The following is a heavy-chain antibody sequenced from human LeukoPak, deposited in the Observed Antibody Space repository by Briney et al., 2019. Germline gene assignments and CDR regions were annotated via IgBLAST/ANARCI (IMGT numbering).Heavy chain of an antibody. CDR3: AKDRARGGTTDFDY. D-gene: IGHD1-7*01. Sequence: GGSLRLSCAASGFTFSSYAMSWVRQAPGKGLEWVSAISGSGDSTYYADSVKGRFTVSRDNSKNTLHLQMNSLRAEDTAVYYCAKDRARGGTTDFDYWGQGTLVTVSS. CDR2: ISGSGDST. CDR1: GFTFSSYA. J-gene: IGHJ4*02. V-gene: IGHV3-23*01.